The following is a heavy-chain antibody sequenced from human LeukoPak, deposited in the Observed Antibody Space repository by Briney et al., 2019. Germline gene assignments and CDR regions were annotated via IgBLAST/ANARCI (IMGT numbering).Heavy chain of an antibody. Sequence: LETLSLTCAVYGGSFSGYYLSWMRQPPGKGLEWIGEINHSGSTNYNPSLKSRVTISVDTSKNQFSLKLSSVTSADTAVYYCTREAPPLSAHFDYWGQGTLVTVSS. CDR2: INHSGST. CDR1: GGSFSGYY. J-gene: IGHJ4*02. V-gene: IGHV4-34*01. CDR3: TREAPPLSAHFDY.